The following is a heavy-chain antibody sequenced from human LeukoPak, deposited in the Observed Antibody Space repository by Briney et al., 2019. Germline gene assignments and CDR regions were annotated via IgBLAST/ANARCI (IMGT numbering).Heavy chain of an antibody. CDR1: GFTFSSHC. V-gene: IGHV3-7*01. J-gene: IGHJ5*02. CDR2: IKQDGSEK. Sequence: GGSLRLSCEASGFTFSSHCMTWVRQAPGKGLEWVANIKQDGSEKKYVDSVKGRFSISRDNAENSLYLQMNSLRAEDTAMYYCARIKYYHDSSGYRWFDPWGQGTLVTVSS. CDR3: ARIKYYHDSSGYRWFDP. D-gene: IGHD3-22*01.